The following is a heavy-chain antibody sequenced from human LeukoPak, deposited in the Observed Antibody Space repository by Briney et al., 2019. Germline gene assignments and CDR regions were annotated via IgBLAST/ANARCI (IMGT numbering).Heavy chain of an antibody. D-gene: IGHD6-19*01. V-gene: IGHV3-23*01. Sequence: GGSLRLSCAASGFTFSSYGMSWVRQAPGKGLEWVSAISGSGGSTYYADSVKGRFTISRDNSKNTLYLQMNSLKTEDTAIYYCVIERAGAFENWGQGTLVTVSS. CDR2: ISGSGGST. CDR1: GFTFSSYG. CDR3: VIERAGAFEN. J-gene: IGHJ4*02.